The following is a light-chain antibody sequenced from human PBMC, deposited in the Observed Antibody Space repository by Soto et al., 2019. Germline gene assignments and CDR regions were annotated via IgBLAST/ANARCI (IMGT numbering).Light chain of an antibody. CDR2: AAS. J-gene: IGKJ4*01. CDR1: QSVSVY. V-gene: IGKV3-15*01. CDR3: QQYKDWPPLT. Sequence: EIILTQSPGTLSVSPGETVTLVCRASQSVSVYLAWYQQKSGQPPRLLIHAASDRATGVPARFSGSGSGTEFSLTISSLQSDDFGTYYCQQYKDWPPLTFGGGTSVDIK.